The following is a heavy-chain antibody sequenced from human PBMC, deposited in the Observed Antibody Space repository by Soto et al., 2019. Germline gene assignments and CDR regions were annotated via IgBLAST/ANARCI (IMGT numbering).Heavy chain of an antibody. CDR1: GFTFSSYA. J-gene: IGHJ4*02. Sequence: QVQLVESGGGVVQPGRSLRLSCAASGFTFSSYAMHWVRQAPGKGLEWVAVISYDGSNKYYADSVKGRFTISRDNSKNTLYLQMNSLRAEDTAVYYCAREDADYYFDYWGQGTLVTVSS. CDR3: AREDADYYFDY. CDR2: ISYDGSNK. V-gene: IGHV3-30-3*01.